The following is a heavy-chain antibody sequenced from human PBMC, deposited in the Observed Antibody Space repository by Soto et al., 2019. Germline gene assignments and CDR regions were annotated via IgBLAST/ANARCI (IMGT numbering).Heavy chain of an antibody. V-gene: IGHV1-2*02. CDR3: GGGGGVGVAGSAVFDM. Sequence: QLHLVQSGAVVKKPGASVTVSCSASGYPVTAYYMHWVRQAPGRGLEWMGGINPATGAAKYTQTSEGGAPIPRDTPTFTCLRELGGRPSGDGAFFLWGGGGGVGVAGSAVFDMRGQGTLVTVSS. CDR2: INPATGAA. CDR1: GYPVTAYY. D-gene: IGHD6-19*01. J-gene: IGHJ3*02.